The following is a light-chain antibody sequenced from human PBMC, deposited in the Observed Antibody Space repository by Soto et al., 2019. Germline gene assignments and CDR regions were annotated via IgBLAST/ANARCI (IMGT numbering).Light chain of an antibody. Sequence: EIVLTQSPGTLSLSPGEGATLSCRASQSVSNNYLAWYQQKPGQAPRLLIYDAYNRATGIPPRFSGSGSGTDFTLTISSLEPEDSAIYYCQQRHMWPITFGQGTRLEIK. CDR1: QSVSNNY. CDR2: DAY. CDR3: QQRHMWPIT. J-gene: IGKJ5*01. V-gene: IGKV3D-20*02.